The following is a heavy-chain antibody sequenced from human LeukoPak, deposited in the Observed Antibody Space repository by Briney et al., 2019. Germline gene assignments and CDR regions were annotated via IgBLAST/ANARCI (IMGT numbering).Heavy chain of an antibody. Sequence: GGSLRLSCAASGFTFNYSWMSWVRQAPGKGLEWVANIKQHGSEKHYVDSVKGRFTISRDNAKNSLYPQMNSLRAEDTAVYYCARVGIDYLASYHFDFWGQGTLVTVSS. V-gene: IGHV3-7*01. J-gene: IGHJ4*02. CDR1: GFTFNYSW. CDR2: IKQHGSEK. D-gene: IGHD2/OR15-2a*01. CDR3: ARVGIDYLASYHFDF.